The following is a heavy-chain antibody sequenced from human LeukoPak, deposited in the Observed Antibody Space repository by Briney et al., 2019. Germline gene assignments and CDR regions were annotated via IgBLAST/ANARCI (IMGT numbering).Heavy chain of an antibody. CDR3: ARGGSYYGDSLEVDY. CDR1: GFTFSSYG. V-gene: IGHV3-33*01. Sequence: GGSLRLSCAASGFTFSSYGMHWVRQAPGKGLEWVAVIWYDGSNKYYADSVKGRFTISRDNSKNTLYLQMNSLRAEDTAVYYCARGGSYYGDSLEVDYWGQGTLVTVSS. D-gene: IGHD4-17*01. J-gene: IGHJ4*02. CDR2: IWYDGSNK.